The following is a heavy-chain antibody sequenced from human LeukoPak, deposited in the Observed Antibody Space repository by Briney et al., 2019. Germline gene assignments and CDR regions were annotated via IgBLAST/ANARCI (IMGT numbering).Heavy chain of an antibody. J-gene: IGHJ5*02. CDR2: IHTNGNT. Sequence: SENLSLTCAVSGDSITSHYWSWLRQPPGKGPEWIGYIHTNGNTNSKSSLKSRVTMSVDTSKNQLSLKLTSVTAADTAVYYCARQSSAAGTHWFDPWGQGTLVTVSS. CDR3: ARQSSAAGTHWFDP. CDR1: GDSITSHY. V-gene: IGHV4-4*09. D-gene: IGHD6-13*01.